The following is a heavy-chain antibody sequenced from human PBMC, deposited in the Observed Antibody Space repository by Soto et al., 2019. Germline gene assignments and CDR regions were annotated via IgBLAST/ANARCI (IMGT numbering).Heavy chain of an antibody. CDR2: IYYSGST. CDR1: GGSVSSGSYY. Sequence: QVQLQESGPGLVKPSETLSLTCTVSGGSVSSGSYYWSWIRQPPGKGLEGIGYIYYSGSTNYNPSLKSRVTISVDTSKNQFSLKLSSVTAADTAVYYCARDSVSNYGMDVWGQGTTVTGSS. CDR3: ARDSVSNYGMDV. D-gene: IGHD4-17*01. J-gene: IGHJ6*02. V-gene: IGHV4-61*01.